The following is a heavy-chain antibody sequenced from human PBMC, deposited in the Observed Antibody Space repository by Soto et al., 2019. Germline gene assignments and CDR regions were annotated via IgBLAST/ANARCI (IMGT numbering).Heavy chain of an antibody. CDR3: ATAPIYCSGGSCYQDNWFDP. D-gene: IGHD2-15*01. CDR2: FDPEDGET. J-gene: IGHJ5*02. CDR1: GYTLTELS. Sequence: QVQLVQSGAEVKKPGASVKVSCKVSGYTLTELSMHWVRQAPGKGLEWMGGFDPEDGETIYAQKFQGRVTMTEDTSTDTSHMELRILRSEDTAVYYCATAPIYCSGGSCYQDNWFDPWGQGTLVTVSS. V-gene: IGHV1-24*01.